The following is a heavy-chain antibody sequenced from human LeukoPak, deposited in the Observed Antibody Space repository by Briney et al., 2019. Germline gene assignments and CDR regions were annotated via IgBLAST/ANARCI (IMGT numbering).Heavy chain of an antibody. CDR3: ARAPPNGYCSGGSCSWYFDY. CDR1: GFTFSSYE. V-gene: IGHV3-48*03. Sequence: PGGSLRLSCAASGFTFSSYEMNWVRQAPGKGLEWVSYISSSGSTIYYADSVKGRFTISRDNAKNSLYLQMNSLRAEDTAVYYCARAPPNGYCSGGSCSWYFDYWGQGTLVPSPQ. J-gene: IGHJ4*02. CDR2: ISSSGSTI. D-gene: IGHD2-15*01.